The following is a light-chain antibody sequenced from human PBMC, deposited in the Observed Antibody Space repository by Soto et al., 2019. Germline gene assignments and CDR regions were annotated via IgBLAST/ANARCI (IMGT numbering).Light chain of an antibody. V-gene: IGLV1-40*01. J-gene: IGLJ2*01. CDR1: SSNIGAGYD. CDR3: QSYDSSLSGVV. Sequence: QSVLTQPPSVSGAPGQRVTISCTGSSSNIGAGYDVHWYQQLPGTAPKLLIYRDTNRPSGVPDRFSGSKSGTSASLAITGLQADDEADYDCQSYDSSLSGVVFGGGTKLTVL. CDR2: RDT.